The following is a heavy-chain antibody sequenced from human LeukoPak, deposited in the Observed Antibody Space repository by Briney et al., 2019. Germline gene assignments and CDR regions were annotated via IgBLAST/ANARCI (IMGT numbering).Heavy chain of an antibody. D-gene: IGHD3-3*01. V-gene: IGHV4-39*01. Sequence: PSETLSLTCTVSGGSISSSSYYWGRIRQPPGKGLEWIGSIYYSGSTYYNPSLKSRVTISVDTSKNQFSLKLSSVTAADTAVYYCARHLSYDFWSGYPGNWFDPWGQGTLVTVSS. J-gene: IGHJ5*02. CDR3: ARHLSYDFWSGYPGNWFDP. CDR2: IYYSGST. CDR1: GGSISSSSYY.